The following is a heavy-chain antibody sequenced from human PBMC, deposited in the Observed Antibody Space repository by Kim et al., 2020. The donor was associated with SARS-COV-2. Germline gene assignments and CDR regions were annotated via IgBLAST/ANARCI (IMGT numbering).Heavy chain of an antibody. CDR1: GFSFSNAW. D-gene: IGHD3-10*01. J-gene: IGHJ4*02. CDR3: ATDPDSSGTYAYDY. Sequence: GGSLRLSCAASGFSFSNAWMSWVRQAPGKGLEWVGRIKSKVDDGTTDYAAPVKGRFSISRDDSRNTLYLQMNSLNIEDTAVYYCATDPDSSGTYAYDYWGQGTLVTVSS. V-gene: IGHV3-15*01. CDR2: IKSKVDDGTT.